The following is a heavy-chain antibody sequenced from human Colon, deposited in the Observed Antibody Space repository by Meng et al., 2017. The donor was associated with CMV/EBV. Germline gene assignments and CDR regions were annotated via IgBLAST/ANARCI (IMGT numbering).Heavy chain of an antibody. CDR2: LNTKTGNP. CDR1: GYTLTSYG. J-gene: IGHJ4*02. Sequence: QVQLMQSEAEVKKPGASVKVSCKASGYTLTSYGISWVRQAPGQGLEWMGWLNTKTGNPTYAQGFTGRFVFSLDPSVNTAYLQISSLKAEDTAVYFCARDYYYGSGLDYWGQGTLVTVSS. V-gene: IGHV7-4-1*02. D-gene: IGHD3-10*01. CDR3: ARDYYYGSGLDY.